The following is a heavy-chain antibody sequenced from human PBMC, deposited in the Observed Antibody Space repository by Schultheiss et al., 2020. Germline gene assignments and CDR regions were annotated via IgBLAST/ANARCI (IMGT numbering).Heavy chain of an antibody. Sequence: SETLSLTCTVSGGSISSTTYYWSWIRQPPGKGLEWIGEINHSGSTNYNPSLKSRVTISVDTSKNQFSLKLSSVTAADTAVYYCARLGHYDILTGYTPSNWFDPWGQGTL. D-gene: IGHD3-9*01. CDR3: ARLGHYDILTGYTPSNWFDP. V-gene: IGHV4-39*07. CDR2: INHSGST. CDR1: GGSISSTTYY. J-gene: IGHJ5*02.